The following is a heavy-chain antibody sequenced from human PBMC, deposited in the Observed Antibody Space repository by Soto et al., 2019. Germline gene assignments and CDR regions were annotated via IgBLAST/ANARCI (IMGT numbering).Heavy chain of an antibody. Sequence: ETLSLTCTVSGASISGFYWSWIRKSAGKGLEWIGRIYATGTTDYNPSLKSRVMMSVDTSKKQFSLKLRSVTAADTAVYYCVRDGTKTLRDWFDPWCQGISVTVSS. CDR1: GASISGFY. CDR2: IYATGTT. D-gene: IGHD1-1*01. CDR3: VRDGTKTLRDWFDP. V-gene: IGHV4-4*07. J-gene: IGHJ5*02.